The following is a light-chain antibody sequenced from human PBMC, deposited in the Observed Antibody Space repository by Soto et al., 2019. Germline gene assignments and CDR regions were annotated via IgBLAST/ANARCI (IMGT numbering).Light chain of an antibody. Sequence: QSALTQPRSVSGSPGQSVTISCTGTSSDVGGYNYVSWYQQHPGKAPKFLIYDVSKRPSGVPDRFSGSKSGNTASLTISGLQAEDEADYYCCSYAGNSLLFGGGTKLTVL. CDR3: CSYAGNSLL. J-gene: IGLJ2*01. CDR1: SSDVGGYNY. V-gene: IGLV2-11*01. CDR2: DVS.